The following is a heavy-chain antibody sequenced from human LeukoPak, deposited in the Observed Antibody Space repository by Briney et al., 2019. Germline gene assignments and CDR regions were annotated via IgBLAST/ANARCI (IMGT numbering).Heavy chain of an antibody. CDR1: GYTFTSYY. V-gene: IGHV1-46*01. CDR3: ARGDDSSDYYYLKWFDP. CDR2: INPSGGST. D-gene: IGHD3-22*01. J-gene: IGHJ5*02. Sequence: ASVKVSCKASGYTFTSYYMHWVRQAPGQGLEWMGIINPSGGSTSYAQKFQGRVTMTRDTSTSTVYMELSSLRSEDTAVYYCARGDDSSDYYYLKWFDPWGQGTLVTVSS.